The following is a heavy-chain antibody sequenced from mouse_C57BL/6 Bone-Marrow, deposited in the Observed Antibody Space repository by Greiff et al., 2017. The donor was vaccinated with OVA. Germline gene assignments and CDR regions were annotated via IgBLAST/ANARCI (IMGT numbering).Heavy chain of an antibody. CDR2: IDPETGGT. CDR1: GYTFTDYE. J-gene: IGHJ2*01. CDR3: TRLITTVVEDY. D-gene: IGHD1-1*01. Sequence: LVESGAELVRPGASVTLSCKASGYTFTDYEMHWVKQTPVHGLEWIGAIDPETGGTAYNQKFKGKAILTADKSSSTAYMELRSLTSEDSAVYYCTRLITTVVEDYWGQGTTLTVSS. V-gene: IGHV1-15*01.